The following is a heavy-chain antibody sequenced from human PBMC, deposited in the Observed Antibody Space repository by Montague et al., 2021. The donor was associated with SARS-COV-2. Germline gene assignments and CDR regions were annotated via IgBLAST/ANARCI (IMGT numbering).Heavy chain of an antibody. D-gene: IGHD3-16*02. CDR2: IYNAGTT. V-gene: IGHV3-53*01. CDR1: GFSVSYNY. Sequence: SLRLSCAASGFSVSYNYMNWVRQAPGKGLEWVSVIYNAGTTDYADSVRGRFTISRDNAKNSLYLQMNSLRAEDTAVYYCARDLGYDYVWGSYRHLDNWGQGTLVTVSS. CDR3: ARDLGYDYVWGSYRHLDN. J-gene: IGHJ4*02.